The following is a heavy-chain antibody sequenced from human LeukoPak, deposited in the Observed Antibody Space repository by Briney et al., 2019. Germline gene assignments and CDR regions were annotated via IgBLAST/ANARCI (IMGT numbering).Heavy chain of an antibody. CDR3: ARRSDSGSDDGEDYFDY. V-gene: IGHV4-39*01. Sequence: SETLSLACTVSGGSINGGTFYWGWIRQPPGEGLEWIGSMYYDGSSYYNPSLKSRVTTSVDTSKNQFSLKLTSVTAADTAVYFCARRSDSGSDDGEDYFDYWGQGTLVTVSS. CDR1: GGSINGGTFY. D-gene: IGHD1-26*01. J-gene: IGHJ4*02. CDR2: MYYDGSS.